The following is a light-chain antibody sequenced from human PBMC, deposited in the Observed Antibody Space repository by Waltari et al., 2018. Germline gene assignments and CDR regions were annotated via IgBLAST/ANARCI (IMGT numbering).Light chain of an antibody. V-gene: IGKV3-11*01. Sequence: EIVSTHSPATLSLSPGSRATPSCRASQSVSSYLAWYQQTPGQAPRLLIYDASNRATGIPARFSGSGSGTDFTLTISSLEPEDFAVYYCQQRSNWPLTFGGGTKVEIK. CDR3: QQRSNWPLT. CDR1: QSVSSY. J-gene: IGKJ4*01. CDR2: DAS.